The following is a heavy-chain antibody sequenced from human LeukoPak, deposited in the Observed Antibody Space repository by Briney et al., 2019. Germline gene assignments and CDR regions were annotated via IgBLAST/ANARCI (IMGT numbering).Heavy chain of an antibody. CDR2: IYSGGST. CDR3: ARGELELLAGDY. D-gene: IGHD1-7*01. V-gene: IGHV3-53*01. CDR1: GFTFSSNY. Sequence: GGSLRLSCAASGFTFSSNYMSWVRQAPGKGLEWVSVIYSGGSTYYADSVKGRFTISRDNSKNTLYLQMNSLRAEDTAVYYCARGELELLAGDYWGQGTLVTVSS. J-gene: IGHJ4*02.